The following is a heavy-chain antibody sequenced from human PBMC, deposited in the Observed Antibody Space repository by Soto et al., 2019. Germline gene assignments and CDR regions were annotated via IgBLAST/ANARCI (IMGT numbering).Heavy chain of an antibody. Sequence: ASVKVSCKRCGWAFATWTRHVVGQAPLQRLEGMGCMNTDNRRHRYSQDFHGRVTLSTDTSASTAYMELSSLRSEDTAVYFCARGPTGPARHYDFWGGYSPVFGHFDSWGQGVPVTVSS. D-gene: IGHD3-3*01. CDR1: GWAFATWT. CDR3: ARGPTGPARHYDFWGGYSPVFGHFDS. J-gene: IGHJ4*02. V-gene: IGHV1-3*04. CDR2: MNTDNRRH.